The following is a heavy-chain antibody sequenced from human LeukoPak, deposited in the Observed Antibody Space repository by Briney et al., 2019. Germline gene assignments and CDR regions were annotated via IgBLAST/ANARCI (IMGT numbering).Heavy chain of an antibody. CDR2: IYPADSDT. CDR3: ARQSRDGSKTRGYYFDY. Sequence: GESLKISCKGSGYNFAQYRIGWVRQMPGKGLESMGIIYPADSDTTYSPSFQGQVTISADKSIDTVYLQWSSLKASDTAMYYCARQSRDGSKTRGYYFDYWGQGTLVTVSS. D-gene: IGHD3-10*01. J-gene: IGHJ4*02. V-gene: IGHV5-51*01. CDR1: GYNFAQYR.